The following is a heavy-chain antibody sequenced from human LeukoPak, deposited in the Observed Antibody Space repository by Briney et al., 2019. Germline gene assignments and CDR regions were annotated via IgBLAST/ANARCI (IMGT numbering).Heavy chain of an antibody. V-gene: IGHV3-53*01. Sequence: GTLSLTCTVSGGSISSSSYYWGWIRQPPGKGLEWVSSINSADRTYYADSAKGRFTISRDNSKNTLYLQMNSLRAEDTAVYYCAKGRTALDYWGQGTLVTVSS. CDR3: AKGRTALDY. D-gene: IGHD1-1*01. CDR1: GGSISSSSYY. J-gene: IGHJ4*02. CDR2: INSADRT.